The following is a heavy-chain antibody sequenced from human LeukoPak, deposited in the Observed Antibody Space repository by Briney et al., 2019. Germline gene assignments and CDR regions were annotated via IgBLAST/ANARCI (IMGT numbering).Heavy chain of an antibody. CDR2: IYPGDSDT. D-gene: IGHD3-10*01. J-gene: IGHJ3*02. CDR3: ASRTNYYGSGSYYNDPFDI. Sequence: PGESLKISCKGSGYSFTSYWIGWVRQMPGKGLEWMGIIYPGDSDTRYSPSFQGQVTISADKSISTAYLQWSSLKASDTAMYYCASRTNYYGSGSYYNDPFDIWGQGTMVTVFS. V-gene: IGHV5-51*01. CDR1: GYSFTSYW.